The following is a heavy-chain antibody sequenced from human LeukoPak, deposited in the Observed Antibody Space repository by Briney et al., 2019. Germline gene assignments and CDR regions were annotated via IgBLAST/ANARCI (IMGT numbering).Heavy chain of an antibody. D-gene: IGHD3-10*01. CDR2: IGSGSGGTT. Sequence: PGGSLRLSCAASGFTFTSYAMRWVRQAPGKGLEWVSAIGSGSGGTTIYADSVKGRFTISRDNSKNTLYLQMTSLRGEDTAVYYCAKNYESGRGVPYATDVWGQGTTVTVSS. CDR1: GFTFTSYA. CDR3: AKNYESGRGVPYATDV. V-gene: IGHV3-23*01. J-gene: IGHJ6*02.